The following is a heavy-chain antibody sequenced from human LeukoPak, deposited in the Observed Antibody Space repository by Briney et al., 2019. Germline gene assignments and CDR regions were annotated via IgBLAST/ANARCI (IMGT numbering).Heavy chain of an antibody. CDR2: ISSSSSYI. CDR3: ARDSSGWYDY. V-gene: IGHV3-21*01. D-gene: IGHD6-19*01. J-gene: IGHJ4*02. Sequence: GGSLRLSCAASGFTFSSYSMNWVRQAPGKGLEWVSSISSSSSYIYYADSVKGRFTISRDNAKNSLYLQMNSLRAGDTAVYYCARDSSGWYDYWGQGTLVTVSS. CDR1: GFTFSSYS.